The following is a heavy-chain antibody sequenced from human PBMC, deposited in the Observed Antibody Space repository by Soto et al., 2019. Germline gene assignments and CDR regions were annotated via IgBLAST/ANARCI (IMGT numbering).Heavy chain of an antibody. D-gene: IGHD3-9*01. Sequence: QVQLQESGPGLVKPSQTLSLTCTVSGGSISSGDYYWSWIHQPPGKGLEWIGYIYYSGSTYYNPSLKSRVTISVDTSKNQFSLKLSSVTAADTAVYYCARRAKVYYDILTGYYSSAFDIWGQGTMVTVSS. V-gene: IGHV4-30-4*01. CDR3: ARRAKVYYDILTGYYSSAFDI. CDR2: IYYSGST. CDR1: GGSISSGDYY. J-gene: IGHJ3*02.